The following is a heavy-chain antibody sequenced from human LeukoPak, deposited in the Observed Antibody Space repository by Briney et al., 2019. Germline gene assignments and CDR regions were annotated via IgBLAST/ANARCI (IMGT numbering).Heavy chain of an antibody. V-gene: IGHV3-53*05. D-gene: IGHD5-24*01. J-gene: IGHJ6*02. CDR1: GFTVRSNY. CDR3: AKVEGSYYYYYGMDV. CDR2: IYSDGST. Sequence: GGSLRLSCAVSGFTVRSNYMSWVRQAPGKGLEWVSVIYSDGSTYYADSVKGRFTISRDNSKNTLYLQMNSLRVEDTAVYYCAKVEGSYYYYYGMDVWGQGTTVTVSS.